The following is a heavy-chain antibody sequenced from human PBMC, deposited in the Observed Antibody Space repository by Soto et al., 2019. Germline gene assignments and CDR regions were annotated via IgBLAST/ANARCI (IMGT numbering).Heavy chain of an antibody. CDR1: GFTVSTNY. CDR3: ARFLDGFDI. Sequence: VSLRLSCAASGFTVSTNYMNWVRQAPGKGLEWVSAISTGGSTYYADSVKGRFTISRDNSKNTLYLQMNSLRAEDTAVYYCARFLDGFDIWGQGTMVTVSS. CDR2: ISTGGST. V-gene: IGHV3-53*01. J-gene: IGHJ3*02. D-gene: IGHD3-3*01.